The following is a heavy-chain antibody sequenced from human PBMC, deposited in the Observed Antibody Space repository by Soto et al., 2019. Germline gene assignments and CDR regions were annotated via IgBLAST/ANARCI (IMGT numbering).Heavy chain of an antibody. Sequence: ESGRGVVQPGRSLRLSCAASGFTFRSYGMHWVRQAPGKGLEWVAVISYDGSNKYFADSVKGRFTISRDNSKNTVYLQMNSLRAEDTAVYFCAKNERYCTSTTCPPYYGMDVWGQGTTVTVSS. J-gene: IGHJ6*02. CDR3: AKNERYCTSTTCPPYYGMDV. V-gene: IGHV3-30*18. D-gene: IGHD2-2*01. CDR1: GFTFRSYG. CDR2: ISYDGSNK.